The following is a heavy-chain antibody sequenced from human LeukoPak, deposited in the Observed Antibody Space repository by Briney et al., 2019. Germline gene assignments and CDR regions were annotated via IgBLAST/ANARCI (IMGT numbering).Heavy chain of an antibody. V-gene: IGHV4-59*08. CDR1: GGSISSYH. CDR3: ARLELTYDFVWGSYRQYYFDY. D-gene: IGHD3-16*02. CDR2: ISYTGST. J-gene: IGHJ4*02. Sequence: PSETLSLTCTVSGGSISSYHWSWLRQPPGKGLEWIGYISYTGSTSYNPSLKSRVTVSVDTSKNHFSLKLTSVTAADTAMYYCARLELTYDFVWGSYRQYYFDYWGQGTLVTVSS.